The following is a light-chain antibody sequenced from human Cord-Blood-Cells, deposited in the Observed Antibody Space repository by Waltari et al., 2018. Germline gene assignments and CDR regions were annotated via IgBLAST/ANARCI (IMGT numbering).Light chain of an antibody. CDR2: DAS. J-gene: IGKJ3*01. V-gene: IGKV1-33*01. Sequence: DIQMTQSPSSLSASVGDRVTITCQASQDIGNYLNWYQQKPGKAPKLLIYDASKLETGGRSRFNGSGSVTDFTFAISSLQPEDIATYYCQQYDNLPFTFGPGTKVDIK. CDR1: QDIGNY. CDR3: QQYDNLPFT.